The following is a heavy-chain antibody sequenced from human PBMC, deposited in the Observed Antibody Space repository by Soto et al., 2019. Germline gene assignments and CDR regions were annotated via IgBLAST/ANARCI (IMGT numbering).Heavy chain of an antibody. V-gene: IGHV3-30*18. Sequence: LRLSCAASGFIFSNYGMSWVRQAPGKGLEWVAVVSHDGTVQHYGDSVKGRFTISRDNSKSTLYLQMNSLRPEDTAVYFCVKETIIFAGPNYLEHWGQGTLVTVSS. CDR2: VSHDGTVQ. CDR3: VKETIIFAGPNYLEH. CDR1: GFIFSNYG. D-gene: IGHD3-22*01. J-gene: IGHJ4*02.